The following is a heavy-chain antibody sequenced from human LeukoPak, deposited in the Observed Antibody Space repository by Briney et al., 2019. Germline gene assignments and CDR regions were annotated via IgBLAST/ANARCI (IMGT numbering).Heavy chain of an antibody. J-gene: IGHJ3*02. Sequence: ASVKVSCKASGYTFTSYGISWVRQAAGQGLEWMGWTSPRSGNTQYTQKFQGRVTITWNTSTNTVYMDLSSLRSDDTAVYYCARGLFTSTWGQGEQDAFDIWGQGTMVTVSS. CDR1: GYTFTSYG. D-gene: IGHD1-26*01. CDR3: ARGLFTSTWGQGEQDAFDI. CDR2: TSPRSGNT. V-gene: IGHV1-8*03.